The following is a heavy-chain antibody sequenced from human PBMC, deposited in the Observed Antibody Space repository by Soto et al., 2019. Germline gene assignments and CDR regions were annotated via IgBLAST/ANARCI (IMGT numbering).Heavy chain of an antibody. V-gene: IGHV1-58*02. J-gene: IGHJ4*02. CDR3: AADPGEYCSGGSCAPDY. CDR2: IVVGSGNT. Sequence: SVKVSCKASGFTFTSSAMQWVRQARGQRLEWIGWIVVGSGNTNYAQKFQERVTITRDMSTSTAYMELSSLRSEDTAVYYCAADPGEYCSGGSCAPDYWGQGTLVTVSS. D-gene: IGHD2-15*01. CDR1: GFTFTSSA.